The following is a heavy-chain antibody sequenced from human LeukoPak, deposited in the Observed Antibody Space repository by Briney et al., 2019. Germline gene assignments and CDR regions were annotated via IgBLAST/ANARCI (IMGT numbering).Heavy chain of an antibody. CDR1: GSSFSSYF. Sequence: SETLSLTCTVSGSSFSSYFWSWIRQPPGKGLEWIGYIYYSGSTNYNPSVKSRVAISVDTSKNQFSLKLNSVTAADTAVYFCARLVPGIAAAEGRYYFDYWGQGTLVTVSS. D-gene: IGHD6-25*01. V-gene: IGHV4-59*08. J-gene: IGHJ4*02. CDR3: ARLVPGIAAAEGRYYFDY. CDR2: IYYSGST.